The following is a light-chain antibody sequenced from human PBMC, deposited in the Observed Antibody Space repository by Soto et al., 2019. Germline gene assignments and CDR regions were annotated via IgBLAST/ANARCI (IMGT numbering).Light chain of an antibody. Sequence: QLVLTQSPSASASLGASVKLTCTLSSGHSSYAIAWHQQQPEKGPRYLMKLNSDGSHSKGDGIPDRCSGSSSGAERYLTISSLQSEDEADYYCQTWGSGIPVVFGGGTKVTVL. CDR3: QTWGSGIPVV. V-gene: IGLV4-69*01. CDR1: SGHSSYA. CDR2: LNSDGSH. J-gene: IGLJ2*01.